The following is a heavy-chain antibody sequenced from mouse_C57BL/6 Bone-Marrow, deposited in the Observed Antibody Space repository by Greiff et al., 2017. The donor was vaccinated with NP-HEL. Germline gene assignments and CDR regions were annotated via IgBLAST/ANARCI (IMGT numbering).Heavy chain of an antibody. CDR3: AKAGFDYYGSFYWYFDV. J-gene: IGHJ1*03. Sequence: QVQLKESGAELVKPGASVKLSCKASGYTFTSYWMHWVKQRPGQGLEWIGYINPSSGYTKYNQKFKDKATLTADKASSTAYMQLSSLKSEDSAVYYCAKAGFDYYGSFYWYFDVWGTGTTVTVSS. CDR2: INPSSGYT. V-gene: IGHV1-7*01. CDR1: GYTFTSYW. D-gene: IGHD1-1*01.